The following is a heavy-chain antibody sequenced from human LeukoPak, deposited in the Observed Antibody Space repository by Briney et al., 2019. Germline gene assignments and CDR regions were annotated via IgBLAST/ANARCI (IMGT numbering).Heavy chain of an antibody. Sequence: PSETLSLTCAVSGGSISTYYWGWIRQPPGKGLEWIGYIYYSGSTNYNPSLKSRVTVSVDTFKNQFSLKLSSVTAADTAVYYCARGRGSGTSYNAYYYYGMDVWGQGTTVTASS. V-gene: IGHV4-59*01. CDR2: IYYSGST. J-gene: IGHJ6*02. CDR1: GGSISTYY. CDR3: ARGRGSGTSYNAYYYYGMDV. D-gene: IGHD3-10*01.